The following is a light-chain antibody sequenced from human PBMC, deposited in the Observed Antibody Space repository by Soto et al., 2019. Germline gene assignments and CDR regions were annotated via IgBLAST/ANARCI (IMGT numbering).Light chain of an antibody. CDR1: RSDVGGYNY. CDR3: ISYTSSGYV. V-gene: IGLV2-14*01. Sequence: QSALTQPASVSGSPGQSITISCTGTRSDVGGYNYVSWYQQHPGKAPKLIIYDVSNRPSGVSNRFSGSKSGNTASLTISGLQAEDGADYYHISYTSSGYVFASGTKVTV. J-gene: IGLJ1*01. CDR2: DVS.